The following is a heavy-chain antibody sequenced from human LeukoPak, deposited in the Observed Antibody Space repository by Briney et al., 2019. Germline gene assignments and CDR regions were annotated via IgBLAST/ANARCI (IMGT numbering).Heavy chain of an antibody. CDR3: ARGEYYYDGGY. CDR2: ISGSDGST. D-gene: IGHD3-22*01. Sequence: GGSLRLSCAASGFTFSSYAMSWVRQAPGKGLEWVSAISGSDGSTYYADSVKGRFTISRDNGKNSLYLQMNSLRAEDTAVYYCARGEYYYDGGYWGQGTLVTVSS. J-gene: IGHJ4*02. CDR1: GFTFSSYA. V-gene: IGHV3-23*01.